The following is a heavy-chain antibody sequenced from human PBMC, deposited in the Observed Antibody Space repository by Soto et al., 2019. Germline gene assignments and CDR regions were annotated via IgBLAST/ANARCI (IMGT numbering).Heavy chain of an antibody. Sequence: GGSLRLSCAASGFTVSIYAMNWVRQAPGKGLEWVSGISVSGGSTYYADSVKGRFTISRDNSKNTLYLQMNRLRAEDTAVYYCAKRSDTAAGLPSGSFDYWGQGTLVTVSS. J-gene: IGHJ4*02. V-gene: IGHV3-23*01. CDR1: GFTVSIYA. CDR2: ISVSGGST. CDR3: AKRSDTAAGLPSGSFDY. D-gene: IGHD6-13*01.